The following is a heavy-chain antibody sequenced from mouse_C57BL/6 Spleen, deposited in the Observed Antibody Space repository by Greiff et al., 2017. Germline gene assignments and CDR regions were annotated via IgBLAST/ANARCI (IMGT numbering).Heavy chain of an antibody. CDR1: GYTFTSYW. D-gene: IGHD1-1*01. Sequence: QVQLQQSGAELVKPGASVKLSCKASGYTFTSYWMHWVKQRPGRGLEWIGRIDPNSGGTKYNEKFKSKATLTVDKPSSTAYMQLSSLTSEDSAVYCCARWRITTVVPYYFDYWGQGTTLTVSS. CDR2: IDPNSGGT. V-gene: IGHV1-72*01. CDR3: ARWRITTVVPYYFDY. J-gene: IGHJ2*01.